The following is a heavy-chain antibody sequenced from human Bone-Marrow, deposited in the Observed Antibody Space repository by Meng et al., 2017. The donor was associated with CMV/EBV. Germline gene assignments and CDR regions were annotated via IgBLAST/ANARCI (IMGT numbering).Heavy chain of an antibody. Sequence: GSLRLSCAVSGGSISSSNWWSWVRQPPGKGLEWIGDIYHSGSTTYNPSLKSRVTISVDKSKNQFSLKLSSVTAADKAVYYCERGPAPPPYDGMDVWGQGTTVTVSS. J-gene: IGHJ6*02. CDR1: GGSISSSNW. V-gene: IGHV4-4*02. CDR3: ERGPAPPPYDGMDV. CDR2: IYHSGST. D-gene: IGHD1-14*01.